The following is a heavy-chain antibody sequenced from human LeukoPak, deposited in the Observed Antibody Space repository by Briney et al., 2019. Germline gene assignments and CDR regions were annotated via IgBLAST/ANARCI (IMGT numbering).Heavy chain of an antibody. CDR1: GGIFRSHA. V-gene: IGHV1-69*05. Sequence: GASVRVSCKASGGIFRSHAINWVRQAPGQGLEWMGGMIAIFGTANYAQKFQGRVTITTDESTSTVYMELSSLRSDDTAVYYCARVGGSLSYIKGPLDNWGQGTLVTVSS. D-gene: IGHD3-16*01. CDR2: MIAIFGTA. CDR3: ARVGGSLSYIKGPLDN. J-gene: IGHJ4*02.